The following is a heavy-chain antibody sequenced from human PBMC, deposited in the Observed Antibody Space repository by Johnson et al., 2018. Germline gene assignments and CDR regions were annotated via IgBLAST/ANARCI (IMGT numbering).Heavy chain of an antibody. CDR2: IWYDGSNK. CDR1: GFTFSSYG. D-gene: IGHD2-2*01. Sequence: QVQLVESGGGVVQPGRSLRLSCAASGFTFSSYGMHWVRQAPGKGLEWVAVIWYDGSNKYYADSVKGRFTISRDNSKNTLYLQMNSLRAEDTAVYYRAREGGEYYAPWAFDLWGQGTMVTVSS. J-gene: IGHJ3*01. CDR3: AREGGEYYAPWAFDL. V-gene: IGHV3-33*01.